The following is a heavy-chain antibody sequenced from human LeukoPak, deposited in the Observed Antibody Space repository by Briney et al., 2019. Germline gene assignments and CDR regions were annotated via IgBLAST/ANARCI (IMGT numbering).Heavy chain of an antibody. D-gene: IGHD2-21*02. V-gene: IGHV4-59*01. CDR3: ARLAYCGGDCYSPYYYGMDV. CDR1: GGSFSGYY. J-gene: IGHJ6*02. Sequence: SETLSLTCAVYGGSFSGYYWSWIRQPPGKGLEWIGYIYYSGSTNYNPSLKSRVTISVDTSKNQFSLKLSSVTAADTAVYYCARLAYCGGDCYSPYYYGMDVWGPGTTVTVSS. CDR2: IYYSGST.